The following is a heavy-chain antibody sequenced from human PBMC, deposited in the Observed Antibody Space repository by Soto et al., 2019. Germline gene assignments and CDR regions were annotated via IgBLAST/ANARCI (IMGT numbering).Heavy chain of an antibody. CDR3: ARSEYYDSSGYYYRYFDY. Sequence: QVQLVQSGAEVKKPGSSVKVSCKASGGTFSSYAISWVRQAPGQGLEWMGGIIPIFGTANYAQKFQGRVTITADESTSTAYMELSSLRSEDTAVYYCARSEYYDSSGYYYRYFDYWGQGTLVTVSS. CDR2: IIPIFGTA. V-gene: IGHV1-69*01. D-gene: IGHD3-22*01. CDR1: GGTFSSYA. J-gene: IGHJ4*02.